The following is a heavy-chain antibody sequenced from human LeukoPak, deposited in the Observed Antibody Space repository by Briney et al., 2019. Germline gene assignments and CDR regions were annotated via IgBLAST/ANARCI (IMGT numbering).Heavy chain of an antibody. Sequence: SETLSLTCTASGGSISTYYWSWIRQPPGKGLEWIGYLYYSGSTNYNPSLKSRVTMSADTSKNQFSLKLSSVTAADTAVYYCARSLDRGYSGFDSHFDPWGQGTLVTVSS. J-gene: IGHJ5*02. CDR1: GGSISTYY. V-gene: IGHV4-59*08. CDR3: ARSLDRGYSGFDSHFDP. D-gene: IGHD5-12*01. CDR2: LYYSGST.